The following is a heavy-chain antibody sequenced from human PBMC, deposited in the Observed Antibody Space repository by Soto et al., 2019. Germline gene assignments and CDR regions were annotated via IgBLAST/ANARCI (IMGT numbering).Heavy chain of an antibody. CDR3: ARDCRGGSCYSGYYYYGMDV. D-gene: IGHD2-15*01. V-gene: IGHV3-48*02. CDR1: GFTFSSYS. J-gene: IGHJ6*02. CDR2: ISSSSSTI. Sequence: GGSLRLSCAASGFTFSSYSMNWVRQAPGKGLEWVSCISSSSSTIYYADSVKGRFTISRDNAKNSLYLQMNSLRDEDTAVYYCARDCRGGSCYSGYYYYGMDVWGQGTTVTVSS.